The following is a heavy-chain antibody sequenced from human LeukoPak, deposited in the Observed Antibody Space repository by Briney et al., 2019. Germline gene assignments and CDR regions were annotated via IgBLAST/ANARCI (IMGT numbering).Heavy chain of an antibody. V-gene: IGHV3-30-3*01. J-gene: IGHJ3*02. Sequence: GGSLRFSGAASGFTFSSYAMHWVRPAPGKGLEWVAVISYDGSNKYYADSVKGRFTISRDNCKNTLYLQMNSLRAEDTAVYYCARVRSHDYGDYWALGNAFDIWGQGTMVTVSS. CDR3: ARVRSHDYGDYWALGNAFDI. CDR1: GFTFSSYA. CDR2: ISYDGSNK. D-gene: IGHD4-17*01.